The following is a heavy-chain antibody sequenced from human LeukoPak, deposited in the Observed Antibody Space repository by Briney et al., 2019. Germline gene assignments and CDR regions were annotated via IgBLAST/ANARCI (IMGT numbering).Heavy chain of an antibody. Sequence: GASVKVSCKASGGTFSSYAISWVRQAPGQGLEWMGGIIPIFGTANYAQKFQGRVTITADESTSTAYMELSSLRSEDTAVYYCARKASYSSSAGRYFDLWGRGTLVTVSS. CDR1: GGTFSSYA. CDR3: ARKASYSSSAGRYFDL. D-gene: IGHD6-6*01. V-gene: IGHV1-69*13. J-gene: IGHJ2*01. CDR2: IIPIFGTA.